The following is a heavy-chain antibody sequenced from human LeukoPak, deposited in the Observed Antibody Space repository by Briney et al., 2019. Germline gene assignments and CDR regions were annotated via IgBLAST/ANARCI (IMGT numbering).Heavy chain of an antibody. J-gene: IGHJ5*02. D-gene: IGHD3-3*01. Sequence: GGSLRLSCAASGFTFSSYAMSWVRQAPGKGLEWVSAISGSGGSTYYADSVKGRFTISRDNSKNTPYLQMNSLRAKDTAVYYCAMGSGSYELRFDPWGQGTLVTVSS. CDR1: GFTFSSYA. CDR3: AMGSGSYELRFDP. V-gene: IGHV3-23*01. CDR2: ISGSGGST.